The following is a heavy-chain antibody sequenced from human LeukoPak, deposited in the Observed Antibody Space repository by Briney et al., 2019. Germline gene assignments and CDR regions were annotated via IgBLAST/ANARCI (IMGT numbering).Heavy chain of an antibody. V-gene: IGHV3-30*02. CDR1: GFTFSSYG. J-gene: IGHJ5*02. CDR2: TRYDGSNK. D-gene: IGHD3-22*01. Sequence: GGSLRLSCAASGFTFSSYGMHWVRQAPGKGLEWVAFTRYDGSNKYYADSVKGRFTISRDNSKNTLYLQMNSLRAEDTAVYYCAKCLSSSGPNWFDPWGQGTLVTVSS. CDR3: AKCLSSSGPNWFDP.